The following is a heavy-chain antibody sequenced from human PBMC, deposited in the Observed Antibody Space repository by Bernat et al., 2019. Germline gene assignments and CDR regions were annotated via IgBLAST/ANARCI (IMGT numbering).Heavy chain of an antibody. V-gene: IGHV3-23*01. CDR2: LSGSGGAT. J-gene: IGHJ1*01. Sequence: EVQLLESGGGLVQPGGSLRLSCAASGFTFASYAMGWVRQAPGKGLDWVSALSGSGGATDYEDSVKGRFTISRDNSMNTLYLQMNNLGAEDTGLYYCARQSPVYDSSGWPWYFQDWGQGTLVTVSS. CDR1: GFTFASYA. CDR3: ARQSPVYDSSGWPWYFQD. D-gene: IGHD3-22*01.